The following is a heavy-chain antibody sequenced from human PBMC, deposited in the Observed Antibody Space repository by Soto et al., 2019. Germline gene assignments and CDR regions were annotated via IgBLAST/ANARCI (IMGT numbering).Heavy chain of an antibody. D-gene: IGHD3-22*01. J-gene: IGHJ6*02. Sequence: QVQLVQSGAEVKKPGSSVKVSCKASGGTFSSYAISWVRQAPGQGLEWMGGIIPIFGTANYAQKFQGRVTITADESTSTAYMELSSLRSEDTAVYYCARDRGYYDSSGDYYYYGMDVWGQGITVTVSS. CDR1: GGTFSSYA. V-gene: IGHV1-69*01. CDR3: ARDRGYYDSSGDYYYYGMDV. CDR2: IIPIFGTA.